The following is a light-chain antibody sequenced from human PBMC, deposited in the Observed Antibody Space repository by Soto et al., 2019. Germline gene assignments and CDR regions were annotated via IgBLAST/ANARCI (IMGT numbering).Light chain of an antibody. Sequence: AIQMTQSPASLSASVGDRVAITCRASQDIRNELGWYQQKPGKAPKLLIYGASNLQSGIPSGFSSSGSGTDFTLTISSLQPEDSATYYCLQDHSFPYTFGQGTKLEIK. CDR2: GAS. J-gene: IGKJ2*01. CDR1: QDIRNE. V-gene: IGKV1-6*01. CDR3: LQDHSFPYT.